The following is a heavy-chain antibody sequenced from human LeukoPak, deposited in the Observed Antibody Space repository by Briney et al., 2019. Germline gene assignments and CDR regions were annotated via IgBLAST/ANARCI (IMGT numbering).Heavy chain of an antibody. CDR1: GYTFTGYY. D-gene: IGHD3-22*01. Sequence: ASVKVSCKASGYTFTGYYMHWVRQAPGQGLEWMGWINPNSGGTNYAQKFQGWVTMTRDTSISTAYMELSRLRSGDTAVYYCARDYYDSSGYYEDYWGQGTLVTVSS. CDR2: INPNSGGT. J-gene: IGHJ4*02. V-gene: IGHV1-2*04. CDR3: ARDYYDSSGYYEDY.